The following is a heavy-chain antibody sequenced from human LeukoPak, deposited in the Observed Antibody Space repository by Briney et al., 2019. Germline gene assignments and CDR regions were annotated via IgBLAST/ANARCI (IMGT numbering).Heavy chain of an antibody. Sequence: GGSLRLSCAASGFTLSNYDMIWVRQAPGRGLEWVSGIRESGGGTYYTDSVKGRFTVSRDNSKNTVYLQMNSLRGEDTAVYYCARRGIVVRGLLIGLHKQAYYFDYWGQGALVTVSS. CDR1: GFTLSNYD. V-gene: IGHV3-23*01. D-gene: IGHD3-10*01. CDR3: ARRGIVVRGLLIGLHKQAYYFDY. J-gene: IGHJ4*02. CDR2: IRESGGGT.